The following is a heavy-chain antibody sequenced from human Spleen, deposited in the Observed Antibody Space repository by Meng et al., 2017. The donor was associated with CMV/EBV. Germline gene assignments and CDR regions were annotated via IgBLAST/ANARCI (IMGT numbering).Heavy chain of an antibody. Sequence: GESLKISCDASGFIFSDFCMHWVRQAPGKGLEWVAVIWYDESNKYYADSVKGRFTISRDNSKNTLYLQMNSLRAENTAVYYCAKDRDYSNYDAMDVWGQGTTVTVSS. CDR2: IWYDESNK. CDR1: GFIFSDFC. J-gene: IGHJ6*02. CDR3: AKDRDYSNYDAMDV. V-gene: IGHV3-33*06. D-gene: IGHD4-11*01.